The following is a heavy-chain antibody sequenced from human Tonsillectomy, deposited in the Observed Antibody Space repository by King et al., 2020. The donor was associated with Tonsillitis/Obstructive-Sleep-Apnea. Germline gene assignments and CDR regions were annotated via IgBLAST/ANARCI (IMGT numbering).Heavy chain of an antibody. Sequence: VQLVESGGGLVQPGGSLRLSCAASGFTFSSYEMNWVRQAPGKGLEWVSYISSSGSTIYYADSVKGRFTISRYNAKNSLYLQMNSLRAEDTAVYYCARAPPTVTTEYYYYYYMDVWGKGTTVTVSS. CDR3: ARAPPTVTTEYYYYYYMDV. J-gene: IGHJ6*03. CDR1: GFTFSSYE. D-gene: IGHD4-11*01. CDR2: ISSSGSTI. V-gene: IGHV3-48*03.